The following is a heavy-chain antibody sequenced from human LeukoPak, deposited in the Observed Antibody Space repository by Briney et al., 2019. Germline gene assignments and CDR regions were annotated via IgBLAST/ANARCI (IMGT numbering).Heavy chain of an antibody. J-gene: IGHJ1*01. CDR1: GFTFSNYG. CDR2: IHYEGSNK. V-gene: IGHV3-30*02. Sequence: GGSLRLSCGASGFTFSNYGMHWVRQAPGKGLEWVASIHYEGSNKYYADSVKGRFTISRDNSKNTLFLQMNSLRAEDTAVYYCAKDTLDWLVYFQHWGQGTLVTVSS. D-gene: IGHD3-9*01. CDR3: AKDTLDWLVYFQH.